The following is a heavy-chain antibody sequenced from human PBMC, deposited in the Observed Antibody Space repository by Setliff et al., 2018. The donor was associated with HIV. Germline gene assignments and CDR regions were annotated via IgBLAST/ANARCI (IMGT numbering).Heavy chain of an antibody. J-gene: IGHJ1*01. CDR3: ARGPSSTHWSPGYFQH. CDR2: IKQDGSEK. CDR1: GFTFSNNW. V-gene: IGHV3-7*03. D-gene: IGHD2-8*02. Sequence: GSLRLSCVASGFTFSNNWLSWVRQAPGKGLEWVANIKQDGSEKYYVDSVKGRFTISRDNAKNSLYLQVNNLRAEDTAVYYCARGPSSTHWSPGYFQHWGQGTPVTVSS.